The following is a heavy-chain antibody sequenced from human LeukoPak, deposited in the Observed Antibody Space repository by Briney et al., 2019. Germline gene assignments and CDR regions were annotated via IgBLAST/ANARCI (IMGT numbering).Heavy chain of an antibody. V-gene: IGHV3-21*01. CDR1: GFTFSSYS. D-gene: IGHD6-19*01. CDR2: ISSSSSYI. CDR3: ARLSGLVRGGDYFDY. Sequence: GGSLRLSCAASGFTFSSYSMNWVRQAPGKGLEWVSSISSSSSYIYYADSVKGRFTISRDNAKNSLYLRMNSLRAEDTAVYYCARLSGLVRGGDYFDYWGQGTLVTVSS. J-gene: IGHJ4*02.